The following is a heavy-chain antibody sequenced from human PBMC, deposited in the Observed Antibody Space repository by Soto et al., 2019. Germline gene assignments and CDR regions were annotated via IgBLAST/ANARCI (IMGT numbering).Heavy chain of an antibody. Sequence: EVHLLESGGGVVQPGGSLRLSCVASGFNFKKFAMAWVRQAPGEGLEWVSGISCCGGSTSYADSVKGRFSTARDDSKNKLSLQMNSLRVEDTAQYFCAKADGEQWLIPHLDNWGQGTLVTVS. CDR2: ISCCGGST. CDR1: GFNFKKFA. J-gene: IGHJ4*02. D-gene: IGHD6-19*01. CDR3: AKADGEQWLIPHLDN. V-gene: IGHV3-23*01.